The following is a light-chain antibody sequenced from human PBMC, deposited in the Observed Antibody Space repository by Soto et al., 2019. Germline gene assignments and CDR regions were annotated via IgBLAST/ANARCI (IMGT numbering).Light chain of an antibody. CDR1: QSLGNTF. J-gene: IGKJ3*01. CDR2: RAS. V-gene: IGKV3-20*01. CDR3: QQYGTAPFT. Sequence: EIVLTQSPGTLSLSPGDRATLSCRASQSLGNTFLAWFQQKPGQSPRLLIYRASSRATGIPDRFSGSGSGTDFPLTISRLEPEDFALYYCQQYGTAPFTFGPGTKV.